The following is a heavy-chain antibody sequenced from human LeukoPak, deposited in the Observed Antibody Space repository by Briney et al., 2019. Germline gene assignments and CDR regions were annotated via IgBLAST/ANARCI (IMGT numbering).Heavy chain of an antibody. V-gene: IGHV1-2*02. CDR1: GYTFTGYY. CDR2: INPNSGGT. CDR3: ARDPSYYDILTGYYRAYYFDY. Sequence: GASVKVSCKASGYTFTGYYMLWVRQAPGQGLEWMGWINPNSGGTNYAQKFQGRVTMTRDTSISTAYMELSRLRSDDTAVYYCARDPSYYDILTGYYRAYYFDYWGQGTLVTVSS. D-gene: IGHD3-9*01. J-gene: IGHJ4*02.